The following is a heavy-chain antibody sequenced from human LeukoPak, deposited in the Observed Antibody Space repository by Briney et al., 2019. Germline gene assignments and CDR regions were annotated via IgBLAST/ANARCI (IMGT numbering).Heavy chain of an antibody. CDR3: AKVATWTYFDS. J-gene: IGHJ4*02. CDR1: QFTFTTYA. CDR2: IGVSGVPT. Sequence: GGSLRLSCAASQFTFTTYAMSWVRQAPGRGLEWVSSIGVSGVPTYYADSVKGRFTISRDNSQNTLYLQMNSLGADDTAVYYCAKVATWTYFDSWGQGTLVTVSS. V-gene: IGHV3-23*01. D-gene: IGHD3/OR15-3a*01.